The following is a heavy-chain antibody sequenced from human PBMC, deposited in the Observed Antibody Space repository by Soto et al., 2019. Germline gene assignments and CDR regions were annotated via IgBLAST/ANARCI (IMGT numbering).Heavy chain of an antibody. CDR1: GGSIRNYY. Sequence: PSETLSLTCGVYGGSIRNYYWSWIRQSPGKGLAWIGDINYNGGTNYNPSLKSRVTTSLDTSKKQVSLMVSSVTAADTAVYYCATSQKGYNWNYYDHWGQGALVPVSS. D-gene: IGHD1-20*01. J-gene: IGHJ4*02. CDR3: ATSQKGYNWNYYDH. CDR2: INYNGGT. V-gene: IGHV4-34*01.